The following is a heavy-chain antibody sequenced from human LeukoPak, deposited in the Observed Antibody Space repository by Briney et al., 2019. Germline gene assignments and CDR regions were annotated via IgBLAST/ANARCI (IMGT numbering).Heavy chain of an antibody. D-gene: IGHD2-21*01. Sequence: GGSLRLSCAASGFTFSNYWMHWVRQAPGKGLVWVSRINTDGSTTNYADAVKGRFTISRDNARNALYLQMNSLRAEDTAVYYCASLKSDNWGRGTLVSVSS. CDR2: INTDGSTT. CDR3: ASLKSDN. J-gene: IGHJ4*02. CDR1: GFTFSNYW. V-gene: IGHV3-74*01.